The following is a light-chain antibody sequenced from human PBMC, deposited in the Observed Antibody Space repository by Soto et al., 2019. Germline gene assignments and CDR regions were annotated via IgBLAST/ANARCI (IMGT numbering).Light chain of an antibody. CDR1: SSDVGGYDY. J-gene: IGLJ2*01. Sequence: QAVVTQPASVSGSPGQSVTISCVGTSSDVGGYDYVSWYQHHPGKVPKLMIYDVTNRPSGVSYRFSGSKSGNTASLTISGLQAEDEADYYCSSYASSTTVIFGGGTKLTVL. CDR2: DVT. CDR3: SSYASSTTVI. V-gene: IGLV2-14*03.